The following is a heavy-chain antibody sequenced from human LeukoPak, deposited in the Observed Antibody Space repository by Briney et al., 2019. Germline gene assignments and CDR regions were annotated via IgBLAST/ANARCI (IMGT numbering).Heavy chain of an antibody. V-gene: IGHV1-2*02. D-gene: IGHD6-19*01. Sequence: GASVKVSCKASGYTFTAYYMHWVRQAPGQGLEWMGWINPNSGGTNYAQKFQGRVTMTRDTSISTAYMELSRLRSDDTAVYYCARDQEGSGWYYFDYWGQGTLVTVSS. CDR2: INPNSGGT. CDR1: GYTFTAYY. J-gene: IGHJ4*02. CDR3: ARDQEGSGWYYFDY.